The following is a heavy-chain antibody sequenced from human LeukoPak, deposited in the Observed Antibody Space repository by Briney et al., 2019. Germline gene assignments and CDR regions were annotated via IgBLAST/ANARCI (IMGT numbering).Heavy chain of an antibody. D-gene: IGHD3-22*01. CDR2: FDPEDGET. V-gene: IGHV1-24*01. CDR3: ATDSDSSGYFSSDY. Sequence: ASVKVSCKVSGYTLTELSMHWVRQAPGKGLEWMGGFDPEDGETIYAQKFQGRVTMTEDTSTDTAYMELSSLRFEDTAVYYCATDSDSSGYFSSDYWGQGTLVTVSS. CDR1: GYTLTELS. J-gene: IGHJ4*02.